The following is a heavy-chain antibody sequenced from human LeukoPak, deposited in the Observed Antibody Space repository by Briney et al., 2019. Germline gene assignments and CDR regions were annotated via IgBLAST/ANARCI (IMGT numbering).Heavy chain of an antibody. CDR1: AGSFSGYY. D-gene: IGHD3-10*01. V-gene: IGHV4-34*01. J-gene: IGHJ5*02. Sequence: SETLSLTCAVYAGSFSGYYWSWIRQPPGKGLEWIGEINHSGSTNYNPSLKSRVTISVDTSKNQFSLKLSSVTAADTAVYYCARNAGTTRYYYGSGSSNWFDPWGQGTLVTVSS. CDR3: ARNAGTTRYYYGSGSSNWFDP. CDR2: INHSGST.